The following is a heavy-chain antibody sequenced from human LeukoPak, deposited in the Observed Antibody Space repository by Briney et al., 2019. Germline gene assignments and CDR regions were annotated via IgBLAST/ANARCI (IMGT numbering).Heavy chain of an antibody. CDR1: GFTFSSYW. V-gene: IGHV3-74*01. CDR2: INSDGSST. J-gene: IGHJ6*04. Sequence: GGSLRLSCAASGFTFSSYWMHWVCQAPGKGLVWVSRINSDGSSTSYADSVKGRFTISRDNAKNSLYLEMNSLRGEDTAVYYCARDGTPDYGSGWVYMDVWGKGTTVTISS. CDR3: ARDGTPDYGSGWVYMDV. D-gene: IGHD6-25*01.